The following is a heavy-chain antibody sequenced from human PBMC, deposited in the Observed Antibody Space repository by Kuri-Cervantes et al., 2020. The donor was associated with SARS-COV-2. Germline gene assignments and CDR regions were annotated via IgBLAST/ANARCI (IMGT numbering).Heavy chain of an antibody. D-gene: IGHD2-15*01. CDR1: GGSISSYY. J-gene: IGHJ5*02. Sequence: SETLSLTCTVSGGSISSYYWSWIRQPPGKGLEWIGYIYHSGSTNYNPSLKSRVTISVDTSKNQFSLKLSSVTAADTAVYYCARVVRGWYPQGRKGDWFDPWGQGTGVTVTS. CDR3: ARVVRGWYPQGRKGDWFDP. CDR2: IYHSGST. V-gene: IGHV4-59*01.